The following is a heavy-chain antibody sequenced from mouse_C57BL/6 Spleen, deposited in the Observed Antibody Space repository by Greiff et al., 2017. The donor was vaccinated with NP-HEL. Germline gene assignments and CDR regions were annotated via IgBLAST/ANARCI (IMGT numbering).Heavy chain of an antibody. CDR3: ARVIITTVVRDFDY. D-gene: IGHD1-1*01. J-gene: IGHJ2*01. CDR1: GYTFTSYW. Sequence: QVQLQQPGAELVKPGASVKLSCKASGYTFTSYWMHWVKQRPGQGLEWIGMIHPNSGSTNYNEKFKSKATLTVDKSSSTAYMQLSSLTSEDSAVYYGARVIITTVVRDFDYWGQGTTLTVSS. CDR2: IHPNSGST. V-gene: IGHV1-64*01.